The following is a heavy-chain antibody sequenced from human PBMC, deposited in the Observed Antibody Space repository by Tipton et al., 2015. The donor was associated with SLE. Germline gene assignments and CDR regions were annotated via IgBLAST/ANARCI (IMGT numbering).Heavy chain of an antibody. V-gene: IGHV4-59*12. CDR3: ASLVGVSTSGAFDL. D-gene: IGHD1-26*01. CDR2: IYYSGST. Sequence: TLSLTCSVSGVSISGYYCSWIRQPPGKGLEWIGYIYYSGSTNYNPSLKSRLTISIDTSKNQFSLKLTSVAAADTAMYYCASLVGVSTSGAFDLWGQGTMVTVSS. CDR1: GVSISGYY. J-gene: IGHJ3*01.